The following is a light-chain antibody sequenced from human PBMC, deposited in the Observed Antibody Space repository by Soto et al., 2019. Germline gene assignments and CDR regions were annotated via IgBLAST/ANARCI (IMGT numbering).Light chain of an antibody. V-gene: IGKV3-15*01. CDR1: QSVSSH. J-gene: IGKJ3*01. CDR3: QQSDSWPLT. Sequence: IRRTQSPATLSLSPGEGVTLSGRASQSVSSHLAWYQHKPGQPPRLLIYGASTRATGIPARFSGSGFGTEFALTISSLQCEDFAVYYCQQSDSWPLTFGPGTKVDIK. CDR2: GAS.